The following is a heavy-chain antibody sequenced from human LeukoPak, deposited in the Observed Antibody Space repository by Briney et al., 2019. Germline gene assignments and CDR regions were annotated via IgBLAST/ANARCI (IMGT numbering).Heavy chain of an antibody. CDR2: ISGSGGST. Sequence: GGSLRLSCAASGFTFSSYAMSWVRQAPGKGLEWVSAISGSGGSTYYAGSVKGRFTISRDNSKNTLYLQINSLRAEDTAVYYCAKDLGIPAATLFDYWGQGTLVTVSS. J-gene: IGHJ4*02. V-gene: IGHV3-23*01. D-gene: IGHD2-2*01. CDR1: GFTFSSYA. CDR3: AKDLGIPAATLFDY.